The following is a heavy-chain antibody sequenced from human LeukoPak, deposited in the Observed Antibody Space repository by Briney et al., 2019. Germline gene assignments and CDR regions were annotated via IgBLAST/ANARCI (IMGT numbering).Heavy chain of an antibody. D-gene: IGHD2-15*01. Sequence: SETLSLTCAVYGGSFSGYYWSWIRQPPGKGLEWIGEINHSGSTNYNPSLKSRVTISVDTSKNQFSLKLSSVTAADTAVYYCARGFRGYCSGGSCYSNYYYYMDVWGKGTTVTVSS. CDR3: ARGFRGYCSGGSCYSNYYYYMDV. J-gene: IGHJ6*03. CDR2: INHSGST. V-gene: IGHV4-34*01. CDR1: GGSFSGYY.